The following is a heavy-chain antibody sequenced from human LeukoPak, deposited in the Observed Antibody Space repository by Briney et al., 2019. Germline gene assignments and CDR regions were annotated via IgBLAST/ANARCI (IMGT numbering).Heavy chain of an antibody. CDR3: ARDRGGGVVIIPPYYFDY. Sequence: GGSLRLSCAASGFTFDDYGMSWVRKAPGKGLEWVSGINWNGGSTGYADSVKGRFTISRDNAKNSLYLQMNSLRAEDTALYYCARDRGGGVVIIPPYYFDYWGQGTLVTVSS. V-gene: IGHV3-20*04. D-gene: IGHD3-3*01. J-gene: IGHJ4*02. CDR2: INWNGGST. CDR1: GFTFDDYG.